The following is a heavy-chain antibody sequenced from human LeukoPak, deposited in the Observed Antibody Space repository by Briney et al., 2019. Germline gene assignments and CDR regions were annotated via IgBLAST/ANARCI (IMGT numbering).Heavy chain of an antibody. CDR2: ITNSRSYI. V-gene: IGHV3-21*01. CDR3: AREFAGESYFDY. D-gene: IGHD3-10*01. J-gene: IGHJ4*02. Sequence: GGSLRLSCAASGFTFSSYSMNWVRQAPGKGLEWVSSITNSRSYIYYADSMKGRFTISRDNAKNSLYLQMNSLRAEDTAVYYCAREFAGESYFDYWGQGTLVIVSS. CDR1: GFTFSSYS.